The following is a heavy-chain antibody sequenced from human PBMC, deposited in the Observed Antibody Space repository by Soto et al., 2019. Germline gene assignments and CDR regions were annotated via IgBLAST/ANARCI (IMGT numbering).Heavy chain of an antibody. V-gene: IGHV4-30-4*01. Sequence: PSETLSLTCTVSGGSISSGDYHWSWIRQPPGKGLEWIGYIYYSGTTYYNPSLKSRVTISVDTSKNQFSLRVNSVTAADTAVYYCARALIQLWPHYYYGMDVWGQGTTVTVS. CDR2: IYYSGTT. D-gene: IGHD5-18*01. CDR3: ARALIQLWPHYYYGMDV. CDR1: GGSISSGDYH. J-gene: IGHJ6*02.